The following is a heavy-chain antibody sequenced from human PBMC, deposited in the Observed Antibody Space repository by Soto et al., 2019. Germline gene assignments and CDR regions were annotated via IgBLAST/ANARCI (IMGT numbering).Heavy chain of an antibody. CDR1: GFTFSSYS. D-gene: IGHD3-9*01. V-gene: IGHV3-21*01. CDR3: ARDGDDIFTGYFDPYYYYGMDV. J-gene: IGHJ6*02. Sequence: PGGSLRLSCAASGFTFSSYSMNWVRQAPGKGLEWVSSISSSSSYIYYADSVKGRFTISRDNAKSSLYLQMNSLRAEDTAVYYCARDGDDIFTGYFDPYYYYGMDVWGQGTTVTVSS. CDR2: ISSSSSYI.